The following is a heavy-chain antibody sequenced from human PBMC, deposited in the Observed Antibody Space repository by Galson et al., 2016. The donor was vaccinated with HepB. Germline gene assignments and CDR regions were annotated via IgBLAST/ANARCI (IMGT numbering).Heavy chain of an antibody. J-gene: IGHJ6*02. CDR2: ISSTSTYT. V-gene: IGHV3-11*06. CDR1: GFSFSNYY. CDR3: ARDREVPSWSVFSFDFSYYGMDV. Sequence: SLRLSCAASGFSFSNYYMTWIRKAPGKGLEWISYISSTSTYTNYADSVKGRFTISRDNVKNSLYLQMNSPRAEDTAVYYCARDREVPSWSVFSFDFSYYGMDVWGQGTTVTVSS. D-gene: IGHD3-3*01.